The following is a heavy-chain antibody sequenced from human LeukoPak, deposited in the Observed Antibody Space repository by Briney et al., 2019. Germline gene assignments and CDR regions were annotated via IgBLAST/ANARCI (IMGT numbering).Heavy chain of an antibody. V-gene: IGHV3-21*04. CDR2: ISSSSSYI. J-gene: IGHJ4*02. D-gene: IGHD2-15*01. Sequence: FTXXSYSMNWVRQAPGXGLEWVSSISSSSSYIYYADSVKGRFTISRDNAKXSLYLQMNRLRAEDTAVYYXXRXXXXLPYXGXGXXVTVSS. CDR3: XRXXXXLPY. CDR1: FTXXSYS.